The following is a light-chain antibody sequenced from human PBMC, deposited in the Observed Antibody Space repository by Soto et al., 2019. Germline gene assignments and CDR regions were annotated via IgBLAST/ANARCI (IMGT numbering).Light chain of an antibody. CDR1: QSVGSD. CDR2: GAS. V-gene: IGKV3-15*01. CDR3: QQYKNWPPIT. Sequence: VMTQSPSTLSVSPGDRATLSCRASQSVGSDLAWYQQKRGQAPRLLIYGASTRATGIPARFSGSASGTEFTLTISGLQSEDFAVYYCQQYKNWPPITFGQGTLLEI. J-gene: IGKJ5*01.